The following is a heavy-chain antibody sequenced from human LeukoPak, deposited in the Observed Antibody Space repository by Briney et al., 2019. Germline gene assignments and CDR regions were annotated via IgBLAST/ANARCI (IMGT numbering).Heavy chain of an antibody. CDR2: INWNGGST. J-gene: IGHJ6*04. CDR3: AELGTTMIGGV. Sequence: GGSLRLSCAASGFTFDDYGMSWVRQAPGKGLEWVSGINWNGGSTGYADSVKGRFTISRDNAKNSLYLQMNSLRAEDTAVYYCAELGTTMIGGVWGKGTTVTISS. CDR1: GFTFDDYG. V-gene: IGHV3-20*04. D-gene: IGHD3-10*02.